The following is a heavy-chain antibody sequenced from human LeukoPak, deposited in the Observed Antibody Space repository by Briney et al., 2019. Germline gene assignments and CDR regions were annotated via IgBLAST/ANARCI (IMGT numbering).Heavy chain of an antibody. J-gene: IGHJ4*02. D-gene: IGHD2-2*01. V-gene: IGHV4-34*01. CDR1: GGSFRGYY. CDR2: INHSGST. CDR3: ASTERCSTTCPLDY. Sequence: SETLSLTCAVYGGSFRGYYWSWIRQPPGKGLEWIGEINHSGSTNYNPSLKSRVTISLDTSMKKFPLKLNSVTAADTAVYYCASTERCSTTCPLDYWGQGTLVTVSS.